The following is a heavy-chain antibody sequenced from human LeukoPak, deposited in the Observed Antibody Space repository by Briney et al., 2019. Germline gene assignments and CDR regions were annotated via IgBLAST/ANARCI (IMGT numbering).Heavy chain of an antibody. CDR1: GFTFSSYS. J-gene: IGHJ4*02. V-gene: IGHV3-21*01. D-gene: IGHD2-21*01. CDR2: SSSSSYI. Sequence: GGSLRLSCAASGFTFSSYSMNWVRQAPGKGLEWVSSSSSSSYICYADSVKGRFTISRDNAKNSLYLQMNSLRAEDTAVYYCARDYSDYWGQGTLVTVSS. CDR3: ARDYSDY.